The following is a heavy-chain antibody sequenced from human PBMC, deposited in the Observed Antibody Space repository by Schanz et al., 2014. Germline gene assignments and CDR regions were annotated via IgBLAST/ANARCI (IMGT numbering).Heavy chain of an antibody. J-gene: IGHJ4*02. D-gene: IGHD3-10*01. Sequence: QVQLVQSGAEVKEPGASVKVSCKASAYTFTGYYLHWVRQAPGQGLEWMGWISPNGATRYAQNFQDKVTMTRDTSSSTAYMEVTSLRLDDTAVYYCARGSPENMIRGELDYWGQGTLVTVSS. CDR3: ARGSPENMIRGELDY. V-gene: IGHV1-2*02. CDR1: AYTFTGYY. CDR2: ISPNGAT.